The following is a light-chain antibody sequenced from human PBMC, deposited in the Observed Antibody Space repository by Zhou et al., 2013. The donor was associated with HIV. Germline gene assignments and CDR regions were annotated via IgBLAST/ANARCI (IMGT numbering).Light chain of an antibody. CDR2: GSS. CDR1: ETISSY. CDR3: QQSFILPLT. J-gene: IGKJ4*01. Sequence: DIQMSQSPSSLSASMGDKVTITCRASETISSYVNWYQQQAGRPPKLLMYGSSSVQGAVPSRFSGSRSGTDFTLTITSLQPEDSGTYYCQQSFILPLTFGGGTKVEI. V-gene: IGKV1-39*01.